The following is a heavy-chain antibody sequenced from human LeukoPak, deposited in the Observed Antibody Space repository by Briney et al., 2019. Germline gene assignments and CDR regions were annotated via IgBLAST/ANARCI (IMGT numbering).Heavy chain of an antibody. CDR3: ARNYYDSSGYSVALEY. Sequence: GDSLKISCEGFGYTFTNYWIDWVRQMPGKGLEWMGVIYPGDSDIRYNPSFQGQVTISADKSISTVYLQWSSLEASDTAIYYCARNYYDSSGYSVALEYWGQGTLVTVSS. J-gene: IGHJ4*02. CDR2: IYPGDSDI. D-gene: IGHD3-22*01. CDR1: GYTFTNYW. V-gene: IGHV5-51*01.